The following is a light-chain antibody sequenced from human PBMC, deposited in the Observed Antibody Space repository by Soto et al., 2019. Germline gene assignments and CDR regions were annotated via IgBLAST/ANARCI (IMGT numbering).Light chain of an antibody. CDR1: QTVSKNY. J-gene: IGKJ1*01. V-gene: IGKV3-20*01. Sequence: EIALTQSPGTLSLSPGERATLSCRASQTVSKNYLAWYQHKPGQPPRLLIYDASDRATGVPDRFSGSGSGTDFTLTISSLEPEDSAVYYCQQCVNAPLTFGQGTKVEI. CDR2: DAS. CDR3: QQCVNAPLT.